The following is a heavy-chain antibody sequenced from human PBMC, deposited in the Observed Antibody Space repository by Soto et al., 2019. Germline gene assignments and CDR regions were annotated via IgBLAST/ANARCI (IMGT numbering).Heavy chain of an antibody. CDR3: AKSTGYYYLDAFDI. CDR1: GFTFSSYG. CDR2: ISYDGSNK. J-gene: IGHJ3*02. D-gene: IGHD3-22*01. Sequence: GGSLRLSCAASGFTFSSYGMHWVRQAPGKGLEWVAVISYDGSNKYYADSVKGRFTISRDNSKNTLYLQMNSLRAEDTAVYYCAKSTGYYYLDAFDIWGQGTMVTVSS. V-gene: IGHV3-30*18.